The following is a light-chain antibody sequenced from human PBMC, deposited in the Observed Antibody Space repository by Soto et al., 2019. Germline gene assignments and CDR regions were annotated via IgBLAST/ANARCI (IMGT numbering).Light chain of an antibody. V-gene: IGKV2-28*01. Sequence: DIVMTQSPLSLPVTPGEPASISCRSSQSLLHSNGSYYLDWYLQKPGQSPQLLIYLCSNRASGVPDRFSGSGSGTDFTLKISRVEAEDVGVYYCMQALQTPLTFGGGTKVEIK. CDR1: QSLLHSNGSYY. CDR2: LCS. J-gene: IGKJ4*01. CDR3: MQALQTPLT.